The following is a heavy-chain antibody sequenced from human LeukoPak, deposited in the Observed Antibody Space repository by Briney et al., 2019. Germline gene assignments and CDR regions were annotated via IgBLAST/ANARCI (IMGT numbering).Heavy chain of an antibody. CDR2: ITGSGGST. J-gene: IGHJ4*02. CDR1: GFTFSNYG. CDR3: ARGHCSGGSCYGIFDY. V-gene: IGHV3-23*01. D-gene: IGHD2-15*01. Sequence: GGTLRLSCAASGFTFSNYGLSWVRQAPGKGLEWVSGITGSGGSTYYADSVKGRFTISRDNSKNTLYLQMNSLRAEDTAVYYCARGHCSGGSCYGIFDYWGQGTLVTVSS.